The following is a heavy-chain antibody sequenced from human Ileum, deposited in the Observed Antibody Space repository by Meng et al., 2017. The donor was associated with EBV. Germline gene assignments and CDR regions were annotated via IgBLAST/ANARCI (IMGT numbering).Heavy chain of an antibody. V-gene: IGHV1-18*01. CDR2: ISAYNGNT. Sequence: QVQRVQAGAEGKKPGASVKVSCKGSGYTFTSYGISWVRQAAGQGLEWMGWISAYNGNTNYAQKLQGRVTMTTDTSTSTAYMELRSLRSDDTAVYYCARVGARGGSCYYWGQGTLVTVSS. CDR1: GYTFTSYG. D-gene: IGHD2-15*01. J-gene: IGHJ4*02. CDR3: ARVGARGGSCYY.